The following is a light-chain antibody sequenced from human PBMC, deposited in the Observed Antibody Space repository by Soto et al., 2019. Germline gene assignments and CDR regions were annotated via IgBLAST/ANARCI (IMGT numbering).Light chain of an antibody. J-gene: IGLJ3*02. V-gene: IGLV1-44*01. CDR2: SDN. Sequence: QPVLTQPPSASGTPGQRVTISCSGSSSNIATKTVNWYQHLPGTAPRLLIYSDNQRPSGVPDRFSGSKSGTSASLAISGLQSEDEADYYCATWDDSLNGRVFGGGTKVTVL. CDR1: SSNIATKT. CDR3: ATWDDSLNGRV.